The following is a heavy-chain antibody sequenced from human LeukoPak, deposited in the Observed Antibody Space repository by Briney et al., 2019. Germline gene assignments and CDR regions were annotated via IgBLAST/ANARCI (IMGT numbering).Heavy chain of an antibody. J-gene: IGHJ4*02. Sequence: GASVKVSCKASGYTFTGYYMHWVRQAPGQGLEWMGWINPNSGGTNYAQKFQGRVTMTRDASISTAYMELSRLRSDDTAVYYCARERNFMVRGVIRYFDYWGQGTLVTVSS. D-gene: IGHD3-10*01. V-gene: IGHV1-2*02. CDR1: GYTFTGYY. CDR3: ARERNFMVRGVIRYFDY. CDR2: INPNSGGT.